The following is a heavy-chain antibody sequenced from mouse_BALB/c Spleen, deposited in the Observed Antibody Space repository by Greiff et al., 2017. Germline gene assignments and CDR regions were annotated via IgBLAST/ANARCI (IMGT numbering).Heavy chain of an antibody. V-gene: IGHV1-82*01. CDR3: ARSGITTTFYAMDY. CDR2: IYPGDGDT. CDR1: GYAFSSSW. Sequence: QVQLQQSGPELVKPGASVKISCKASGYAFSSSWMNWVKQRPGQGLEWIGRIYPGDGDTNYNGKFKGKATLTADKSSSTAYMQLSSLTSVDSAVYFCARSGITTTFYAMDYWGQGTSVTVSS. J-gene: IGHJ4*01. D-gene: IGHD2-4*01.